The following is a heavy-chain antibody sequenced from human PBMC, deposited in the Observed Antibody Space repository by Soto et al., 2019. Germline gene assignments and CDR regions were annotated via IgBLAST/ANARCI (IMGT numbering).Heavy chain of an antibody. V-gene: IGHV3-23*01. J-gene: IGHJ4*02. CDR1: GFTFSSYA. CDR3: AKLIKLRALLWLGESYFDY. D-gene: IGHD3-10*01. Sequence: GGSLRLSCAASGFTFSSYAMSWVRQAPGKGLEWVSAISGSGGSTYYADSVKGRFTISRDNSKNTLYLQMNSLRAEDTAVYYCAKLIKLRALLWLGESYFDYWGQGTLVTVSS. CDR2: ISGSGGST.